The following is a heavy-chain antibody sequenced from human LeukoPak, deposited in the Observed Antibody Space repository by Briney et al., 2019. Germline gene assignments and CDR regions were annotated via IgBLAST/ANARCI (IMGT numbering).Heavy chain of an antibody. CDR3: ARGLRYCSGGSCYSSGFDY. J-gene: IGHJ4*02. V-gene: IGHV3-53*01. CDR2: IYSDNT. D-gene: IGHD2-15*01. Sequence: GGSLRLSCTVSGFTVSSNSMSWVRQAPGKGLEWVSFIYSDNTHYSDSVKGRFTISRDNSKNTLYLQMNSLRAEDTAVYYCARGLRYCSGGSCYSSGFDYWGQGTLVTVSS. CDR1: GFTVSSNS.